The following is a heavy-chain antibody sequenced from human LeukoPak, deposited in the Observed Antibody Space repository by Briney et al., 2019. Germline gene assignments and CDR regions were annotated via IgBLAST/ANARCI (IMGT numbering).Heavy chain of an antibody. CDR1: GFIFSDCY. V-gene: IGHV3-11*01. D-gene: IGHD1-1*01. CDR3: AREDNVWNLLYNYYMDV. J-gene: IGHJ6*03. Sequence: GGSLRLSSAASGFIFSDCYMTWIRQAPGKGPEWVAHIDVRGDTILYADSVKGRFTISRDSAKNSLFLQMNSLRVEDTAVYYCAREDNVWNLLYNYYMDVWGQGDHGHRL. CDR2: IDVRGDTI.